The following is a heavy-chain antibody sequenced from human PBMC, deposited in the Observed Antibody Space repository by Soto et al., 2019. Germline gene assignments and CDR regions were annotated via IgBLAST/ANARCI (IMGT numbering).Heavy chain of an antibody. D-gene: IGHD6-13*01. Sequence: SETLSLTCAVYGGSFSGYYWSWIRQPPGKGLEWIGEINHSGSTNYNPSLKSRVTISVDTSKNQFSLKLSSVTAADTAVYYCARGSSARDYWGLGTLVTVSS. CDR1: GGSFSGYY. V-gene: IGHV4-34*01. CDR2: INHSGST. J-gene: IGHJ4*02. CDR3: ARGSSARDY.